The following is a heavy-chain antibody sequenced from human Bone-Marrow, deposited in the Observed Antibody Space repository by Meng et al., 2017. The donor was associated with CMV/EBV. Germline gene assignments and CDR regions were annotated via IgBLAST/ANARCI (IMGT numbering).Heavy chain of an antibody. Sequence: GESLKISCAASGFTFSSYSMNWVRQAPGKGLEWVSSISSSSSYIYYADSVKGRFTISRDNSKNTLYLQMNSLRAEDTAVYYCARGAYEIWGQGTLVTVSA. D-gene: IGHD2-21*01. V-gene: IGHV3-21*04. CDR1: GFTFSSYS. CDR2: ISSSSSYI. J-gene: IGHJ4*02. CDR3: ARGAYEI.